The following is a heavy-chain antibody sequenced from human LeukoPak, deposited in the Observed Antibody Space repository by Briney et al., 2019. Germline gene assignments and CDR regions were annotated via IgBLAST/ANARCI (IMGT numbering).Heavy chain of an antibody. V-gene: IGHV4-4*09. Sequence: SETLSLTCTVSGGSISSYYWSWIRQPPGKGLEWIGYIYTSGSTNYNPSLKSRVTIPVDTSKNQFSLKLSSVTAADTAVYYCARASYYDPPRAYYYYMDVWGKGTTVTVSS. CDR1: GGSISSYY. J-gene: IGHJ6*03. CDR2: IYTSGST. D-gene: IGHD3-3*01. CDR3: ARASYYDPPRAYYYYMDV.